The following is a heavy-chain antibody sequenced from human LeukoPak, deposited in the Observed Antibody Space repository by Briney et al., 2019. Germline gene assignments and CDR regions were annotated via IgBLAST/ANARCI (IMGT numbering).Heavy chain of an antibody. Sequence: SETLSLTCSVSGRSISGVSWSWIRQTPGRGLEWLGYFAHDEQTSHNPSLRSRITVSADTSKNQISLKLRSVTAADTAIYYCARHGGSGTFPLDNWGQGILVTVSS. J-gene: IGHJ4*02. CDR3: ARHGGSGTFPLDN. D-gene: IGHD3-10*01. CDR1: GRSISGVS. CDR2: FAHDEQT. V-gene: IGHV4-59*08.